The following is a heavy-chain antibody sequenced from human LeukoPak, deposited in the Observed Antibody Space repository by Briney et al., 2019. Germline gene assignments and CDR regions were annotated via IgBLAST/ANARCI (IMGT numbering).Heavy chain of an antibody. Sequence: ASVKVSCKASGYTFTSYGIIWVRQAPGQGLEWMGWISAYNGNTNYAQKLQSRVTMTTDTSTSTAYMELRSLRSDDTAVYYCARAVAAGIAAAGYDYWGQGTLVTVSS. V-gene: IGHV1-18*01. CDR3: ARAVAAGIAAAGYDY. J-gene: IGHJ4*02. CDR1: GYTFTSYG. CDR2: ISAYNGNT. D-gene: IGHD6-13*01.